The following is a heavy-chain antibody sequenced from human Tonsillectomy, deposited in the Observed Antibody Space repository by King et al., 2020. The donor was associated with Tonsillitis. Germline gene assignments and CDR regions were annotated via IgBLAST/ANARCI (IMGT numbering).Heavy chain of an antibody. CDR1: GFTFSSYA. V-gene: IGHV3-23*04. J-gene: IGHJ4*02. CDR3: AKKGRDIDY. Sequence: VQLVESGGGLVQPGGSLRLSCVVSGFTFSSYAMSWVRQAPGKGLEWCSVITGSGADTDYAGSVEGRFTISRDNSKNTLYLQMNSLRAEDTAVYYCAKKGRDIDYWGQGILVTVSS. CDR2: ITGSGADT.